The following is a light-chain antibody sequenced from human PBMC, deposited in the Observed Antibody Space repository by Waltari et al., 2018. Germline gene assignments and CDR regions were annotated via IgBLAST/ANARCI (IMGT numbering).Light chain of an antibody. V-gene: IGKV3-20*01. Sequence: EIVLTQSPGTLSFSPGERATLSCRASQSVRSSYLAWYQQKPGQAPRLVMYGASSRATGIPDRFSGSGSGTDFTLTIRRLEPEDFAVYYCQQYGSSLLTFGGGTKVEIK. CDR2: GAS. J-gene: IGKJ4*01. CDR3: QQYGSSLLT. CDR1: QSVRSSY.